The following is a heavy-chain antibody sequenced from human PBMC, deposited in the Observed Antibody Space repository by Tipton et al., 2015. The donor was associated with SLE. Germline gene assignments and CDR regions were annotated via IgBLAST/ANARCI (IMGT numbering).Heavy chain of an antibody. D-gene: IGHD3-3*01. V-gene: IGHV3-23*03. Sequence: SLRLSCAASGFTFSDYAMNWVRQAPGQGLEWVSFIFSGGYTHSGDSVRGRFTISRDDSKNTVYLQMNSLRVEDTAVYYCARGAHFDFLWYFDLWGRGTLVTVSS. CDR1: GFTFSDYA. CDR2: IFSGGYT. J-gene: IGHJ2*01. CDR3: ARGAHFDFLWYFDL.